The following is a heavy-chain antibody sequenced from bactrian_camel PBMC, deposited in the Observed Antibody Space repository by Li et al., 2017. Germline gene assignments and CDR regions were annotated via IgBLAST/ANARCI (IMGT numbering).Heavy chain of an antibody. V-gene: IGHV3S53*01. CDR2: TSVDGAT. CDR1: ACIFSNCA. CDR3: AVRVCGSWSVRY. D-gene: IGHD5*01. Sequence: HVQLVESGGGSVQVGGSLKLSCASTACIFSNCAIRWYRHSPGKEREWVSSTSVDGATDYADSVKGRFSISRDISKKPLYLYLQMNNLKPEDTGIYYCAVRVCGSWSVRYWGQGTQVTVS. J-gene: IGHJ4*01.